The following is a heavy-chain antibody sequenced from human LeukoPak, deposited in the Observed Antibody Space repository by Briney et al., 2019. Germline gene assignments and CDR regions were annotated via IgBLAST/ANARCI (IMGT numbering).Heavy chain of an antibody. D-gene: IGHD5-24*01. J-gene: IGHJ4*02. V-gene: IGHV1-2*02. Sequence: ASVKVSCKASGYTFTGYFLHWVRQAPGQGLEWMGWINPNSGASNSAQKFQARVTMTRDTSIGTAYMELSRLRSDDMAVYYCARFSNRGYNYYFDSWGQGTLLTVSS. CDR3: ARFSNRGYNYYFDS. CDR2: INPNSGAS. CDR1: GYTFTGYF.